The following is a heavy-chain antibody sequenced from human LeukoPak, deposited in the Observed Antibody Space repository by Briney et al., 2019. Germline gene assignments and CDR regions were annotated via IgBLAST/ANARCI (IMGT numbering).Heavy chain of an antibody. V-gene: IGHV3-21*01. Sequence: KPGGSLRLSCAASGFTFSSYSMNWVRQAPGKGLEWVSSISSSSSYIYYADSVKGRFTISRDNAKNSLYLQMNSLRAEDTAVYYCAKDWGSGSYWPGWGQGTLVTVSS. CDR2: ISSSSSYI. D-gene: IGHD1-26*01. J-gene: IGHJ4*02. CDR1: GFTFSSYS. CDR3: AKDWGSGSYWPG.